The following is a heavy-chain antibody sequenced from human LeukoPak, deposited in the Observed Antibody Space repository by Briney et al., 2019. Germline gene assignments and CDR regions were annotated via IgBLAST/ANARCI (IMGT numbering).Heavy chain of an antibody. V-gene: IGHV5-51*01. J-gene: IGHJ3*02. CDR3: TRPLAVAGTIGAFHI. Sequence: GESLKISCKGSGYSFTSYWIGWVRQMPGKGLEWMGIIYPGDSETRYSPSFQGHVTISADKSLSTAYLQWGSLKASDTAMYYCTRPLAVAGTIGAFHIWGQGTMVTVSS. D-gene: IGHD6-19*01. CDR1: GYSFTSYW. CDR2: IYPGDSET.